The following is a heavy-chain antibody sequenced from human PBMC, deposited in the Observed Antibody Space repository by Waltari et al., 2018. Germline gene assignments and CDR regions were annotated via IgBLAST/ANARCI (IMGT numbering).Heavy chain of an antibody. CDR2: ITDNGNRA. Sequence: EVQLSESGGDLVQPGASLRLYWAASGFNFSRSSLNWVRRAPGKGLEWVSTITDNGNRAYYADFVRGQFTSSRDNSRSTLFLQMKNLTVDDTAVYYCAKDHWRPGVVTSLSSWGQGTLVTVSS. D-gene: IGHD3-22*01. J-gene: IGHJ4*02. CDR1: GFNFSRSS. V-gene: IGHV3-23*01. CDR3: AKDHWRPGVVTSLSS.